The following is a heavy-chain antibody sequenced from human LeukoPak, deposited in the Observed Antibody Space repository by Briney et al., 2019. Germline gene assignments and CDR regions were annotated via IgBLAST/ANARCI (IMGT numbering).Heavy chain of an antibody. CDR1: GYTFTGYY. CDR2: INPNSGGT. CDR3: ARVAYYDFWSGYPNWFDP. Sequence: ASVKVSCKASGYTFTGYYMHWVRQAPGQGLEWMGWINPNSGGTNYAQKFQGRVTMTRDTSISTAYMELSRLRSDDTAVYYCARVAYYDFWSGYPNWFDPWGQGTLVTVSS. V-gene: IGHV1-2*02. D-gene: IGHD3-3*01. J-gene: IGHJ5*02.